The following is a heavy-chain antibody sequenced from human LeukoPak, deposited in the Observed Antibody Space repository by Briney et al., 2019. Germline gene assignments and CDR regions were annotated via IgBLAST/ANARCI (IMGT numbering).Heavy chain of an antibody. V-gene: IGHV3-30*18. CDR1: GFTFSSYG. Sequence: GGSLRLSCAASGFTFSSYGMHWVRQAPGKGLEWVAVISYDGSNKYYADSVKGRFTTSRDNSKNTLYLQMNSLRAEDTAVYYCAKVLGGYVPFDYWGQGTLVTVSS. D-gene: IGHD3-22*01. CDR2: ISYDGSNK. J-gene: IGHJ4*02. CDR3: AKVLGGYVPFDY.